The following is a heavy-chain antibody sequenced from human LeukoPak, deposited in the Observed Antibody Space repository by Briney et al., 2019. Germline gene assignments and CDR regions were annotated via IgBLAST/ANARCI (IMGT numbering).Heavy chain of an antibody. J-gene: IGHJ3*02. CDR1: GFTFSDHI. D-gene: IGHD2-2*01. CDR2: VSGSGSTV. Sequence: GGSLGLSCAASGFTFSDHIMNWVRQLPGKRLEWVAYVSGSGSTVYYADSVKGRFTISRDNSKNTLYLQMNSLRAEDTAVYYCASRVGLGAFDIWGQGTMVTVSS. V-gene: IGHV3-48*01. CDR3: ASRVGLGAFDI.